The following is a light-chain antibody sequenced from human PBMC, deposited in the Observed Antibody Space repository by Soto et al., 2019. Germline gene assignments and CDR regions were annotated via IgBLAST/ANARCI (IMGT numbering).Light chain of an antibody. Sequence: QSVLAQPPSASGSPGQSVTISCTGSGSDIGAYNFVSWYQQHPGKAPKLMIFGVTERPSGVPDRFSGSKSGNTASLTVSGLQADDEAVYYCYSYAGRNIWVFGGGPKVTVL. CDR1: GSDIGAYNF. V-gene: IGLV2-8*01. CDR2: GVT. J-gene: IGLJ3*02. CDR3: YSYAGRNIWV.